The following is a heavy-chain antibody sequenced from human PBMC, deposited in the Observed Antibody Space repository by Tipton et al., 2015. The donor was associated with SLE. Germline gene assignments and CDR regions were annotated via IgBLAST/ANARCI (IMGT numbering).Heavy chain of an antibody. CDR1: GFTFSNYA. Sequence: SLRLSCAASGFTFSNYAMTWVRQAPGKGLEWVSAINNTGGTTYYADSVKGRFTISRDNSKNTLYLQMNSLRAEDTAVYYCATSTSWYFFTYWGQGTLVTVSS. J-gene: IGHJ4*02. D-gene: IGHD6-13*01. V-gene: IGHV3-23*01. CDR3: ATSTSWYFFTY. CDR2: INNTGGTT.